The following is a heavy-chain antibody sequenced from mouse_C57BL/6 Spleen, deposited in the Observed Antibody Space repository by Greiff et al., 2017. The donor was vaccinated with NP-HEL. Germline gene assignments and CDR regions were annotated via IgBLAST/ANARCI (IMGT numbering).Heavy chain of an antibody. CDR2: ISNGGGST. Sequence: DVQLVESGGGLVQPGGSLKLSCAASGFTFSDYYMYWVRQTPEKRLEWVAYISNGGGSTYYPDTVKGRFTISRDNAKNTLYLQMSRLKSEDTAMYYCASHYGSYAMDYWGQGTSVTVSS. D-gene: IGHD1-1*01. CDR3: ASHYGSYAMDY. CDR1: GFTFSDYY. V-gene: IGHV5-12*01. J-gene: IGHJ4*01.